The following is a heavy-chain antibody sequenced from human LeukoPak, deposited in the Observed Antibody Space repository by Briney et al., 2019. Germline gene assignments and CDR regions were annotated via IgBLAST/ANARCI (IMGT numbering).Heavy chain of an antibody. CDR3: ARPTHYYDSSGYGFDC. Sequence: ASVKVSCKASGYTFTGYYMHWVRQAPGQGLEWMGRINPNSGGTNYAQKLQGRVTMTTDTSTSTAYMELRSLRSDDTAVYYCARPTHYYDSSGYGFDCWGQGTLVTVSS. D-gene: IGHD3-22*01. V-gene: IGHV1-2*06. CDR2: INPNSGGT. CDR1: GYTFTGYY. J-gene: IGHJ4*02.